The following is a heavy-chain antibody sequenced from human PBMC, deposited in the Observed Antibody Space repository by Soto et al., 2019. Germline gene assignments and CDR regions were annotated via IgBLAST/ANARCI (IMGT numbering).Heavy chain of an antibody. Sequence: PSETLSLTCTVSGGSVSSGSYYWSWIRQPPGKGLEWIGYIYYSGSTNYNPSLKSRVTISVDTSKNQFSLKLSSVTAADTAVYYCARDRSKTIDYWGQGTLVTVSS. CDR2: IYYSGST. CDR3: ARDRSKTIDY. V-gene: IGHV4-61*01. J-gene: IGHJ4*02. CDR1: GGSVSSGSYY.